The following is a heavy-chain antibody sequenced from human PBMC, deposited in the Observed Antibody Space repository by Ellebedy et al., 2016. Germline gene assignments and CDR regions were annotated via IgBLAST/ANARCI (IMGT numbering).Heavy chain of an antibody. Sequence: SETLSLXCTVSGGSISSYYWSWIRQPPGKGLEWIGYIYYSGSTNYNPSLKSRVTISVDTSKNQFSLKLSSVTAADTAVYYCARGASAIFGVAYYYYYMDVWGKGTTVTVSS. J-gene: IGHJ6*03. CDR3: ARGASAIFGVAYYYYYMDV. CDR2: IYYSGST. D-gene: IGHD3-3*01. V-gene: IGHV4-59*01. CDR1: GGSISSYY.